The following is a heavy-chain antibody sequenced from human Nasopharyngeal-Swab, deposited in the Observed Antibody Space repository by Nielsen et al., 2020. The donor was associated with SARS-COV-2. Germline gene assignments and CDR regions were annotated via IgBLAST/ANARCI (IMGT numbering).Heavy chain of an antibody. CDR2: ITGSGGDT. J-gene: IGHJ4*02. V-gene: IGHV3-23*01. D-gene: IGHD3-22*01. Sequence: GESLKISCAASGFTFSDYAMSWVRQAPGEGLEWVSTITGSGGDTYYADSVKGRFTISRDNSKNTLYLQMNSLRAEDTAVYYCAKFSSSTSYYYFGMNVWGQGTLVTVSS. CDR3: AKFSSSTSYYYFGMNV. CDR1: GFTFSDYA.